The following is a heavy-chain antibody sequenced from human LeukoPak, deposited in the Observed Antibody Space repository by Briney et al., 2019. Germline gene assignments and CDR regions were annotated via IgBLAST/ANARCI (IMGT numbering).Heavy chain of an antibody. CDR3: ARAYGGYGSKAFDI. CDR1: GGSISSYY. D-gene: IGHD5-12*01. J-gene: IGHJ3*02. V-gene: IGHV4-59*01. CDR2: IYYSGST. Sequence: SETLSLTCTVSGGSISSYYWSWIRQPPGEGLEWIGYIYYSGSTNYNPSLKSRVTISVGTSKNQFSLKLSSVTAADTAVYYCARAYGGYGSKAFDIWGQGTMVTVSS.